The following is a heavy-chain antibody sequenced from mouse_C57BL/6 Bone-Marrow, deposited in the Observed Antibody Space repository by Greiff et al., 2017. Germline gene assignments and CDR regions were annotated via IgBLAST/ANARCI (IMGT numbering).Heavy chain of an antibody. J-gene: IGHJ1*03. Sequence: EVKLMESGPGLVKPSQSLSLTCSVTGYSITSGYYWNWIRQFPGNKLEWMGYISYDGSNNYNPSLKNRISITRDTSNNQFFLKLNSVTTEDTATYYCARAVITTVPRYFDVWGTGTTVTVSS. V-gene: IGHV3-6*01. CDR1: GYSITSGYY. CDR2: ISYDGSN. CDR3: ARAVITTVPRYFDV. D-gene: IGHD1-1*01.